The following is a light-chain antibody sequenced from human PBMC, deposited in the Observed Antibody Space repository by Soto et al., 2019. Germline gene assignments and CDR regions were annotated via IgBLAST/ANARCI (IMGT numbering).Light chain of an antibody. CDR1: QSVSSY. Sequence: EIVLTQSPATLSLSPGERATLSFSASQSVSSYLACYQQKPGQAPRLLIYDASNRATGIPARFSGSGSGTDFTLTISSLEPEDFAVYYCQQRSNWPHITFGQGTRLEI. V-gene: IGKV3-11*01. J-gene: IGKJ5*01. CDR2: DAS. CDR3: QQRSNWPHIT.